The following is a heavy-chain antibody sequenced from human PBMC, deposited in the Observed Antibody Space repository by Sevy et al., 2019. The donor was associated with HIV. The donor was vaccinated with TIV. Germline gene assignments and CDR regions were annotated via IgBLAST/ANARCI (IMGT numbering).Heavy chain of an antibody. J-gene: IGHJ4*02. CDR3: ASILSAGMSRRGTRQQLGELDY. CDR1: GFTFSSYA. V-gene: IGHV3-30-3*01. CDR2: ISYDGSNK. D-gene: IGHD6-13*01. Sequence: GGSLRLSCAASGFTFSSYAMHWVRQAPAKGLEWVAVISYDGSNKYYADSVKGRFTISRDNSKNTLYLQMNSLRAEDTAVYYCASILSAGMSRRGTRQQLGELDYWGQGTLVTVSS.